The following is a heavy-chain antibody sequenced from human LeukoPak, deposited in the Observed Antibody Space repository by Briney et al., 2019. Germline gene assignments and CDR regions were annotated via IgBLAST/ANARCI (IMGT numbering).Heavy chain of an antibody. V-gene: IGHV4-39*07. D-gene: IGHD1-7*01. Sequence: SETLALTCTVSVGSNRSSSYYWGWIRQPPGKGLEWIGSIYYSGSTYYNPSLKSRVTTSVDTTQNQFSLKLSSATAAGTAVYYCARAGKLGISWSDPWGQGTLVTVSS. CDR3: ARAGKLGISWSDP. CDR2: IYYSGST. CDR1: VGSNRSSSYY. J-gene: IGHJ5*02.